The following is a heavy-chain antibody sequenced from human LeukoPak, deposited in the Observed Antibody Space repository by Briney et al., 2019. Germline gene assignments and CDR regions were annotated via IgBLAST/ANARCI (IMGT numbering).Heavy chain of an antibody. CDR3: ARRRQTIFGVVTHFDY. CDR2: INHSGST. J-gene: IGHJ4*02. V-gene: IGHV4-34*01. CDR1: GGSISDAAYY. D-gene: IGHD3-3*01. Sequence: SQTLSLTCTVSGGSISDAAYYWSWIRQPPGKGLEWIGEINHSGSTNYNPSLKSRVTLSVDTSKNQFSLKLNSVTAADTAVYYCARRRQTIFGVVTHFDYWGQGTLVTVSS.